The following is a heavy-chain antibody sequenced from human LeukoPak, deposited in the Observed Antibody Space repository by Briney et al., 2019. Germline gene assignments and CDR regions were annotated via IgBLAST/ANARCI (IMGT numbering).Heavy chain of an antibody. V-gene: IGHV3-74*01. CDR2: INSDGSST. CDR1: GFTFSSYW. D-gene: IGHD5-24*01. J-gene: IGHJ4*02. Sequence: GGSLRLSCAASGFTFSSYWMHWVRQAPGKGLVWASRINSDGSSTSYADSVKGRFTISRDNAKNTLYLQMNSLRAEDTAVYYCARAGRDGYKIGSFDYWGQGTLVTVSS. CDR3: ARAGRDGYKIGSFDY.